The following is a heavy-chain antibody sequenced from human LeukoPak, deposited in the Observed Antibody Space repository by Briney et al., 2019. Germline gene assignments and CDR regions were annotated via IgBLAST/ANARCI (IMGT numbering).Heavy chain of an antibody. V-gene: IGHV4-59*01. CDR3: ARGGVTTIAQYDY. J-gene: IGHJ4*02. D-gene: IGHD5-12*01. Sequence: SETLSLTCTVSGGSIISYFWSWIRQPPGKGPEWIGYIFDSGTTNYNPSTNYNPSLKSRVTVSLDTSKNHFSLKLSSVTAADTAVYFCARGGVTTIAQYDYWGQGILVTVSS. CDR2: IFDSGTTNYNPST. CDR1: GGSIISYF.